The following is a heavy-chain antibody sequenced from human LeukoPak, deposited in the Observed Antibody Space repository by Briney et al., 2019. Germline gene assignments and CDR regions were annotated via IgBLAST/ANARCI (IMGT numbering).Heavy chain of an antibody. J-gene: IGHJ4*02. V-gene: IGHV3-48*03. Sequence: GGSLRLSCAASGFTFSSYEMNCVRQAPGKGLEWVSYISSSGSTIYYADSVKGRFTISRDNARNSLYLQMNSLRAEDTAVYYCARLDYYGSGSYFDYWGQGTLVTVSS. CDR1: GFTFSSYE. CDR3: ARLDYYGSGSYFDY. D-gene: IGHD3-10*01. CDR2: ISSSGSTI.